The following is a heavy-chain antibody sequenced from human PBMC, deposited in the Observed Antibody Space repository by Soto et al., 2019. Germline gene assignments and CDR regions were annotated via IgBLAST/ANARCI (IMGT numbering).Heavy chain of an antibody. J-gene: IGHJ6*02. D-gene: IGHD6-13*01. V-gene: IGHV3-23*01. Sequence: GGSLRLSCAASGFTFSSYSMSWVRQAPGKGLEWVSAISGSGGSTYYADSVKGRFTISRDNSKNTLYLQMNSLRAEDTAVYYCAKGQGFRSAAGYYYYGMDVWGQGTTVTVSS. CDR2: ISGSGGST. CDR1: GFTFSSYS. CDR3: AKGQGFRSAAGYYYYGMDV.